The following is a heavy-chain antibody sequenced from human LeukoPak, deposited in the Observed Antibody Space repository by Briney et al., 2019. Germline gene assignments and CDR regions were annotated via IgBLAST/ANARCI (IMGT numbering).Heavy chain of an antibody. CDR3: ALLTGTGELDP. CDR2: ITSSGSTI. J-gene: IGHJ5*02. CDR1: GFTFSSYE. D-gene: IGHD1-20*01. Sequence: GGSLRLSCAASGFTFSSYEMNWVRQAPGKGLEWVSYITSSGSTIYYADSVKGRFTISRDNAKNSLYLQMNALRAEDTAVYYCALLTGTGELDPWGQGTLVTVSS. V-gene: IGHV3-48*03.